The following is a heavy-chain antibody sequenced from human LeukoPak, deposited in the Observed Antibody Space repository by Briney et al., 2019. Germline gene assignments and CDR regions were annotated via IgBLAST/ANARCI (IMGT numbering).Heavy chain of an antibody. J-gene: IGHJ4*02. CDR3: ARVTDYYDSSGYYYYFDY. Sequence: SETLPLTCAVYGGSFSGYYWSWIRQPPGKGLEWTGYIYYSGSTNYNPSLKSRVTISVDTSKNQFSLKLSSVTAADTAVYYCARVTDYYDSSGYYYYFDYWGQGTLVTVSS. V-gene: IGHV4-59*01. D-gene: IGHD3-22*01. CDR2: IYYSGST. CDR1: GGSFSGYY.